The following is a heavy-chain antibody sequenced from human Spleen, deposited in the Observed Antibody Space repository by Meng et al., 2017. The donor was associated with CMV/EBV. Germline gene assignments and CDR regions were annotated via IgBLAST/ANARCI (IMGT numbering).Heavy chain of an antibody. CDR2: INHSGSA. CDR3: ARGGEYSSSWYTFDY. J-gene: IGHJ4*02. Sequence: VYGGSLTDYYWSWIRQPPGKGLEWIGEINHSGSANYNPSLKSRVIMSVDTSKNQFSLKLSSMTAADTAVYYCARGGEYSSSWYTFDYWGQGTLVTVSS. CDR1: GGSLTDYY. V-gene: IGHV4-34*01. D-gene: IGHD6-13*01.